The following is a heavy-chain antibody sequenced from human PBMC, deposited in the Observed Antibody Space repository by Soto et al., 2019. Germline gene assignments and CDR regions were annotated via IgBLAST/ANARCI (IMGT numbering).Heavy chain of an antibody. CDR1: GYTFTSYD. CDR2: MNPNSGNT. Sequence: QVQLVQSGAEVKKPGASVKVSCKASGYTFTSYDINWVRQATGQGLEWMGWMNPNSGNTGYAQKFQGRVTMTSNTSISTAYMELSSRRSEDTAVYYYAGEVSYRFDPWGQGTLVTVSS. J-gene: IGHJ5*02. D-gene: IGHD2-8*01. CDR3: AGEVSYRFDP. V-gene: IGHV1-8*01.